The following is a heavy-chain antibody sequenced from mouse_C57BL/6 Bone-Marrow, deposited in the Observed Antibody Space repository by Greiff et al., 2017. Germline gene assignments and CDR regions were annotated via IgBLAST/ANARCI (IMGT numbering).Heavy chain of an antibody. D-gene: IGHD1-1*01. CDR1: GFSLTSYG. J-gene: IGHJ1*03. CDR2: IWGDGST. Sequence: QVQLKESGPGLVAPSQSLSITCTVSGFSLTSYGVSWVRQPPGKGLEWLGVIWGDGSTNYHSALISRLSISKDNSKSQVFLKLNSLQTDDTAAYYCAKISRITTVVATDWYFDVWGTGTTVTVSS. V-gene: IGHV2-3*01. CDR3: AKISRITTVVATDWYFDV.